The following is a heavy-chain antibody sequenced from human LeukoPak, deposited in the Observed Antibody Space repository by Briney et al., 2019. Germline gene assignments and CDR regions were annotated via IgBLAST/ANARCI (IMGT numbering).Heavy chain of an antibody. V-gene: IGHV3-23*01. D-gene: IGHD2-15*01. CDR1: GFTFNSYA. Sequence: PWGSLRLSCVASGFTFNSYAMYWVRQAPGKGLEWISGIFGSGGSAHYADSVKGRFTISRDNSKNTVYLQLDSLRVEDTAVYYCGKTTVGYSSGRYPGWPVDYWGQGALVTVSS. J-gene: IGHJ4*02. CDR2: IFGSGGSA. CDR3: GKTTVGYSSGRYPGWPVDY.